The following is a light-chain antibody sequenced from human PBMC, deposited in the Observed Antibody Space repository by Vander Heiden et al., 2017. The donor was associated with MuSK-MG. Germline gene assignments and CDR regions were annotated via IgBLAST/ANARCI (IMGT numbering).Light chain of an antibody. V-gene: IGKV2D-29*01. CDR1: QRLVDNDGHTD. J-gene: IGKJ1*01. CDR2: EVS. Sequence: DIVLTQTPLFLSVTPGQPASISCRSSQRLVDNDGHTDLFWYLQKPGQPPQLLIYEVSNRFYGVPERFSGSGSGTDFTLEISRVEAEDVGVYYCMQSKHLRTFGQGTKVEI. CDR3: MQSKHLRT.